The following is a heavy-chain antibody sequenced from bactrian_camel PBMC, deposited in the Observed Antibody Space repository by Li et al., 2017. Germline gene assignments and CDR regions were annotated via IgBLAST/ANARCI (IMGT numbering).Heavy chain of an antibody. D-gene: IGHD1*01. Sequence: HVQLVESGGGSVEAGGSLRLSCAAPGYVAYCVGWFREVPGQEREGIATIHQADGSRWYDDSVKGRFTISQDNAKNMLYLQLNSLKTEDTGTYYCACSTQFAYWGPGTQVTVS. CDR3: ACSTQFAY. J-gene: IGHJ4*01. CDR1: GYVAYC. CDR2: IHQADGSR. V-gene: IGHV3S1*01.